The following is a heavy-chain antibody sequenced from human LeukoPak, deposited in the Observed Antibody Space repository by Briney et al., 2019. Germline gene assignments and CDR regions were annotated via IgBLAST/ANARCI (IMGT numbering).Heavy chain of an antibody. D-gene: IGHD2-15*01. Sequence: SGGSLRLSCAASGFTVSSNYMSWVRQAPGKGLEWVSLIYSGGSTYYADSVKGRFTISRDISKNTLYLQMNSLRAEDTAVYYCARSGKGYAGYFDYWGQGTLVTVSS. J-gene: IGHJ4*02. CDR2: IYSGGST. CDR1: GFTVSSNY. V-gene: IGHV3-53*01. CDR3: ARSGKGYAGYFDY.